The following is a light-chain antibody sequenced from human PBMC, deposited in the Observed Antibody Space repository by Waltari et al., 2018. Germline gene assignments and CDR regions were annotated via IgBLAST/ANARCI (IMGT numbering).Light chain of an antibody. Sequence: DIQMTQSPSSLSASVGDRVTITCRASQSISSYLNWYQQKPGRAPKLLIYAASSLQIGVPSRFSGSGSWTDSTLTISSLQPEDFATYYCQQSHSTPWTFGQGTKVEIK. CDR1: QSISSY. CDR3: QQSHSTPWT. CDR2: AAS. J-gene: IGKJ1*01. V-gene: IGKV1-39*01.